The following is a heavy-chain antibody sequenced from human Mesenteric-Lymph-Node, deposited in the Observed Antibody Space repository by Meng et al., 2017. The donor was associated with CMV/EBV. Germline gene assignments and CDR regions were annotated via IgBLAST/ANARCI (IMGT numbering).Heavy chain of an antibody. Sequence: GESLKISCAASGFTFSSYWMHWVRQAPGKGLVWVSRINSDGSSTSYADSMKGRFTISRDNAKNTLYLQMNSLRAEDTAVYYCARARKGGMDVWGQGTTVTVSS. CDR1: GFTFSSYW. V-gene: IGHV3-74*01. CDR2: INSDGSST. J-gene: IGHJ6*02. CDR3: ARARKGGMDV.